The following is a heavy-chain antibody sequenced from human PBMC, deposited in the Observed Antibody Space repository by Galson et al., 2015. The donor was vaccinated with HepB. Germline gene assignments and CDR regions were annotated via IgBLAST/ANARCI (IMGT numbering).Heavy chain of an antibody. CDR1: GFTFSSYG. V-gene: IGHV3-30*18. CDR2: ISYDGSNK. Sequence: SLRLSCAASGFTFSSYGMHWVRQAPGKGLEWVAVISYDGSNKYYADSVKGRFTISRDNSKNTLYLQMNSLRAEDTAVYYCAKDDDRSGKYYWGQGTLVTVSS. J-gene: IGHJ4*02. CDR3: AKDDDRSGKYY. D-gene: IGHD6-19*01.